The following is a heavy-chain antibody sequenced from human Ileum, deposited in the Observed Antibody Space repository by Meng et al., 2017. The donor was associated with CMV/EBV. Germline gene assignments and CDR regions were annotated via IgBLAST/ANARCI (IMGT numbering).Heavy chain of an antibody. D-gene: IGHD1-26*01. J-gene: IGHJ4*02. V-gene: IGHV3-33*03. CDR3: AKDQWVGGSYMGSVDS. Sequence: FTLRTYGMHWVRQAPGKGLEWVAVAWYEGSNNKDYSDSVRSRFTISRDNSKNTLYLQMNSLRVEDTAVYFCAKDQWVGGSYMGSVDSWGQGTLVTVSS. CDR1: FTLRTYG. CDR2: AWYEGSNNK.